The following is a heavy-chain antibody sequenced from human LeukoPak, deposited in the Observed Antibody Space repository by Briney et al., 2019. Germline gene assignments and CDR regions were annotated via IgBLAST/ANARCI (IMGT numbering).Heavy chain of an antibody. D-gene: IGHD2-15*01. Sequence: SETLSLTCSVSGGSISGFYWSRIRQPAGARLEWIGRIHSDGSATYNPSLQSRLTMSVDTSKNQFSLKLNSVTAADTALYYCARDVVMGYCSGGTCYNNCFDRWGQGTLVTVSS. J-gene: IGHJ5*02. CDR3: ARDVVMGYCSGGTCYNNCFDR. CDR1: GGSISGFY. V-gene: IGHV4-4*07. CDR2: IHSDGSA.